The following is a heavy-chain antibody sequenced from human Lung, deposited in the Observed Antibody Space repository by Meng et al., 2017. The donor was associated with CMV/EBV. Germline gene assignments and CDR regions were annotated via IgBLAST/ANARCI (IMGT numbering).Heavy chain of an antibody. CDR1: GGSISSSSYY. CDR3: SRLWGSSRSPLSDY. CDR2: IYSSGTT. V-gene: IGHV4-39*01. D-gene: IGHD6-13*01. Sequence: SETLSLTCTVSGGSISSSSYYWGWIRQPPGKGLEWIGNIYSSGTTYYNPSLKSRVTISVDTSKNQISLRLTSVTAADTAVYYCSRLWGSSRSPLSDYWGQRXLVTVSS. J-gene: IGHJ4*02.